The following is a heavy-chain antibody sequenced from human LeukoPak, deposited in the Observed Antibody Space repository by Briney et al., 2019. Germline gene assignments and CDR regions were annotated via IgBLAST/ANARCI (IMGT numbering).Heavy chain of an antibody. CDR3: ARDVLYCGGDCYFDY. Sequence: TGGSLRLSCAASGFTLSSYSMNWVRQAPGKGLEWVSFISSSSSYIYYGDSVKGRFTISRDNVKNSVYLQMNSLRAEDTAVYYCARDVLYCGGDCYFDYWGQGTLVTVSS. D-gene: IGHD2-21*02. CDR2: ISSSSSYI. J-gene: IGHJ4*02. CDR1: GFTLSSYS. V-gene: IGHV3-21*01.